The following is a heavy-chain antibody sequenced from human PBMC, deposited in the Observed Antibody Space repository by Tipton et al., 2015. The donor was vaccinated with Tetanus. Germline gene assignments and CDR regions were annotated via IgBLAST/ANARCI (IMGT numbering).Heavy chain of an antibody. V-gene: IGHV1-8*01. CDR1: GYTFTSYD. D-gene: IGHD3-16*02. J-gene: IGHJ3*02. Sequence: QMQLVQSGAEVKKPGASVKVSCKASGYTFTSYDINWVRQATGQGLEWMGWMNPNSGNTGYAQKFQGRVTMTRNTSISTAYMELSSLRSEDTAVYYCAKFPTQIVPFGGVIVFGAFDIWGQGTMVTVSS. CDR3: AKFPTQIVPFGGVIVFGAFDI. CDR2: MNPNSGNT.